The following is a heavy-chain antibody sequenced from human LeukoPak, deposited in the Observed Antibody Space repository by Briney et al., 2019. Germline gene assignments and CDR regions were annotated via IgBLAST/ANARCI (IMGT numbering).Heavy chain of an antibody. J-gene: IGHJ5*02. Sequence: GASVKVSCKASGGTFSSYAISWVRQAPGQGLEWMGWINPNSGGTNYAQKFQGRVTMTRDTSISTAYMELSRLRSDDTAVYYCARSDTYYDILTGYYPNWFDPWGQGTLVTVSS. D-gene: IGHD3-9*01. CDR3: ARSDTYYDILTGYYPNWFDP. CDR2: INPNSGGT. CDR1: GGTFSSYA. V-gene: IGHV1-2*02.